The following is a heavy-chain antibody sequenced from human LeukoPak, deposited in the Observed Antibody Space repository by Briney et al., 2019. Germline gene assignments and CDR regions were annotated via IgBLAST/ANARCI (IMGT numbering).Heavy chain of an antibody. D-gene: IGHD4-23*01. J-gene: IGHJ4*02. CDR1: GFTFITYG. CDR2: ISSGSTTI. CDR3: AGNNCGGNFVY. Sequence: GGSLRLSCAASGFTFITYGMNWVRQAPGKGLEWVSYISSGSTTIYYADSVKGRFTISRDNAKNSLYLQMTSLRDEDTAVYYCAGNNCGGNFVYWGQGTLVTVSS. V-gene: IGHV3-48*02.